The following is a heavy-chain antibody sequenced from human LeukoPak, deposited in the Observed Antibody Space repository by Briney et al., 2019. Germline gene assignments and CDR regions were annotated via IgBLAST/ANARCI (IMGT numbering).Heavy chain of an antibody. CDR2: MNPKSGNT. D-gene: IGHD5-18*01. J-gene: IGHJ4*02. V-gene: IGHV1-8*01. CDR3: ARGTTLVTNYFDY. CDR1: GYTFTNYD. Sequence: ASVKVSCKTSGYTFTNYDINWVRQATGQGLEWMGWMNPKSGNTGSAQRFQGRVTMTRDTSISTAYMELISLRSEDTAVYYCARGTTLVTNYFDYWGQGTLVTVSS.